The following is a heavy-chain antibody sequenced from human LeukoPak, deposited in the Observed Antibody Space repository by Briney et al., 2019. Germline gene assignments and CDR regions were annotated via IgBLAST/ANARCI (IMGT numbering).Heavy chain of an antibody. CDR3: ARDSDYYYGMDV. Sequence: GGSLRLSCAASGFTFSSYAMHWVRQAPGKGLEWVAVISYDGSNKYYADSVKGRFTISRDKSKNTLYLQMNSLRAEDTAVYYCARDSDYYYGMDVWGKGTTVTVSS. V-gene: IGHV3-30*04. CDR2: ISYDGSNK. J-gene: IGHJ6*04. CDR1: GFTFSSYA.